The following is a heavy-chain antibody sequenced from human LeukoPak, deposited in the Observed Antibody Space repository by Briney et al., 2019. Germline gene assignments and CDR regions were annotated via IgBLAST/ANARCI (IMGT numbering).Heavy chain of an antibody. D-gene: IGHD3-10*01. J-gene: IGHJ6*03. CDR1: GYTFTMYQ. Sequence: GASVKVSCKASGYTFTMYQIHWVRQAPGQGLEWMGMINPSDGATTYAQRFQGRVTLIRDMSTTTVYMDLHSLRFEDTAVYFCAREQRGGPRGNLGGLFASYYTYYYMDVWGRGTTVTVSS. V-gene: IGHV1-46*01. CDR2: INPSDGAT. CDR3: AREQRGGPRGNLGGLFASYYTYYYMDV.